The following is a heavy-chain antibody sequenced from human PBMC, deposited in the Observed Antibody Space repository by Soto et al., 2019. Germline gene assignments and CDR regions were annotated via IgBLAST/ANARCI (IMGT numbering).Heavy chain of an antibody. CDR3: ARGSRSTVTSHYYFDY. J-gene: IGHJ4*02. CDR2: IYYNGNT. V-gene: IGHV4-59*12. CDR1: GGSIIGFY. D-gene: IGHD4-17*01. Sequence: LVIMPVTYSVAGGSIIGFYWNWIRQPTGKGLEWIAYIYYNGNTDSNPSLESRVTISLDTPKNQLSLKLSSVTAADTAVYYCARGSRSTVTSHYYFDYWGQGPLVTASS.